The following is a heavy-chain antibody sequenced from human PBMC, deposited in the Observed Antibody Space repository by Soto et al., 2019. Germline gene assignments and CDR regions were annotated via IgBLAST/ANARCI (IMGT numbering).Heavy chain of an antibody. V-gene: IGHV1-24*01. J-gene: IGHJ5*02. D-gene: IGHD6-13*01. CDR2: FDPEDGET. CDR1: GYTLTELS. Sequence: ASVKVSCKVSGYTLTELSMHWVRQAPGKGLEWMGGFDPEDGETIYAQKFQGRVTITRDTSASTAYMELSSLRSEDTAVYYCARVPSRWFDPWGQGTLVTVSS. CDR3: ARVPSRWFDP.